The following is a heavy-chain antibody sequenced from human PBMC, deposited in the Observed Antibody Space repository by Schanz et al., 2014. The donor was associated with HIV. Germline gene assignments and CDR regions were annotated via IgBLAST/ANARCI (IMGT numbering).Heavy chain of an antibody. CDR2: ISWNSGSI. J-gene: IGHJ4*02. D-gene: IGHD1-7*01. V-gene: IGHV3-9*01. CDR1: GFTFDEYA. Sequence: EVQLVESGGGLVQPGRSLRLSCAASGFTFDEYAMHWVRQAPGKGLEWVSGISWNSGSIGYADSVKGRFSLSRDNARDSLSLQMSRLRSEDTAVYYCVRRRRGNYGPFDYWGQGTLVTVSS. CDR3: VRRRRGNYGPFDY.